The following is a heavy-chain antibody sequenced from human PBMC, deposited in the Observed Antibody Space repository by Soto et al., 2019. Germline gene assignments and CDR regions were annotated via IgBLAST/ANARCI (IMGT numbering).Heavy chain of an antibody. CDR3: ARDVSALDV. CDR1: GVTFSNYW. Sequence: GSLRLSCAASGVTFSNYWMSWVRQAPGKGLEWVAYIKKDGTTKDYVDSVRGRFTVSRDNAKNSLYLQMNSLRAEDTAVYYCARDVSALDVWGQGTLVTVSS. CDR2: IKKDGTTK. J-gene: IGHJ4*02. V-gene: IGHV3-7*01.